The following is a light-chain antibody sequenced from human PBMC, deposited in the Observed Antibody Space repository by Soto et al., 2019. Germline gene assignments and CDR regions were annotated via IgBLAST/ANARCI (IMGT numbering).Light chain of an antibody. J-gene: IGKJ5*01. CDR2: WAS. V-gene: IGKV4-1*01. CDR3: QQYHSDPIT. CDR1: QSVLYSSNNENH. Sequence: DIVMTQSPDSLAVSLGERATINCKSSQSVLYSSNNENHLAWYQQKPGQPPKLLIYWASTRESGVPDRFSGSGSGTDFTLTISNVEAEDVAIYYCQQYHSDPITFGQGTRLEIK.